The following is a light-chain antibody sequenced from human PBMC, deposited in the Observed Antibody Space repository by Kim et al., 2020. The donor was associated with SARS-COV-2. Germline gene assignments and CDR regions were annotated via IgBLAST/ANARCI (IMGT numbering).Light chain of an antibody. CDR1: SSNIGAGYD. V-gene: IGLV1-40*01. CDR2: DNN. J-gene: IGLJ1*01. Sequence: QRVTISCSGSSSNIGAGYDVYCYQQLPGTAPKLLIYDNNNRPSGVPDRFSGSKSGTSASLAITGLQAEDEADYYCQSYDNSLSGYVFGTGTKVTVL. CDR3: QSYDNSLSGYV.